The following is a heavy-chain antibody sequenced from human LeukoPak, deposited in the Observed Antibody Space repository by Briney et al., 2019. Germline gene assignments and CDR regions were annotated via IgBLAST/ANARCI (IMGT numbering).Heavy chain of an antibody. CDR2: ISSSSRTI. Sequence: GRSLRLSCAASGFTFSTYDMNCVRQAPGKGLEWVSYISSSSRTISYADSVKGRFTISRDNAKNSLYLQMNSLRAEDTAVYYCARLRYYAMDVWGQGTTVTASS. CDR3: ARLRYYAMDV. CDR1: GFTFSTYD. V-gene: IGHV3-48*01. J-gene: IGHJ6*02.